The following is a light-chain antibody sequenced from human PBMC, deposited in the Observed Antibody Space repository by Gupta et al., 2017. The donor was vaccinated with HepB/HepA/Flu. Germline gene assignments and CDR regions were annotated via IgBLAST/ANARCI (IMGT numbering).Light chain of an antibody. J-gene: IGKJ3*01. CDR2: SAS. CDR1: QTISNY. Sequence: DIQMTQSPSSLSASVGDRVTITCRASQTISNYLNWYQQKPGKAPKLLIYSASNLQSGVPTRFSGSGSGTDFTLTISRLQPEDFASYYCQQSDSTPFTFGHGTKVDIK. CDR3: QQSDSTPFT. V-gene: IGKV1-39*01.